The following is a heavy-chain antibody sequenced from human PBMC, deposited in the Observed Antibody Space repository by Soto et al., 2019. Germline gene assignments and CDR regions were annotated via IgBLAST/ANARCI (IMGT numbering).Heavy chain of an antibody. Sequence: ASVKVSCKASGYTFTSYAMHWVRQAPGQRLEWMGWINAGNGNTKYSQKFQGRVTIARDTSASTAYMELSSLRAEDTAVYYCAREGGSSSWYPDYYYYYGMDVWGQGTTVTVSS. CDR2: INAGNGNT. V-gene: IGHV1-3*01. CDR3: AREGGSSSWYPDYYYYYGMDV. D-gene: IGHD6-13*01. J-gene: IGHJ6*02. CDR1: GYTFTSYA.